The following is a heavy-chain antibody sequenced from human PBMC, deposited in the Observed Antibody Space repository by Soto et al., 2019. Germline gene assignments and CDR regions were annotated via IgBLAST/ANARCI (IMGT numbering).Heavy chain of an antibody. D-gene: IGHD3-22*01. CDR1: GASVSSGSYY. J-gene: IGHJ4*02. CDR2: IYYSGST. CDR3: ARRIYYYYYVPD. Sequence: QVQLQESGPGLVKPSETLSLTCTVSGASVSSGSYYWSWIRQPPGKGLEWIGHIYYSGSTSYNPSLKSRVTMSVDTSKNQFSLKLTSVTAADTAVYFCARRIYYYYYVPDWGQGPLVTVSS. V-gene: IGHV4-61*01.